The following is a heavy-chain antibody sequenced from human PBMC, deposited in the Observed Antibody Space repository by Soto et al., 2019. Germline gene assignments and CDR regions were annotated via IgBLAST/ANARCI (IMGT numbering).Heavy chain of an antibody. V-gene: IGHV1-2*02. J-gene: IGHJ3*02. Sequence: GASMKVSCKASGYSFTDYYMHWIRQAPGQGLEWMGWIAPHRDGTEFAQKFQGRITLTGDTSTSTAYMELKGLTSADTAVYFCARGPYGDNAFDIWGQGTVVTVSS. CDR1: GYSFTDYY. D-gene: IGHD4-17*01. CDR2: IAPHRDGT. CDR3: ARGPYGDNAFDI.